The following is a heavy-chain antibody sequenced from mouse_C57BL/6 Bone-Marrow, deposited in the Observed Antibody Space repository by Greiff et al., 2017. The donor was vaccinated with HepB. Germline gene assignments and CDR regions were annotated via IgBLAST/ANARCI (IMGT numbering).Heavy chain of an antibody. J-gene: IGHJ4*01. CDR2: ISYDGSN. Sequence: EVKLMESGPGLVKPSQSLSLTCSVTGYSITSGYYWNWIRQFPGNKLEWMGYISYDGSNNYNPSFKNRISITRDTSKNQFFLKLNSVTTEYTATYYFARTMDYWGQGTSVTVSS. CDR3: ARTMDY. V-gene: IGHV3-6*01. CDR1: GYSITSGYY.